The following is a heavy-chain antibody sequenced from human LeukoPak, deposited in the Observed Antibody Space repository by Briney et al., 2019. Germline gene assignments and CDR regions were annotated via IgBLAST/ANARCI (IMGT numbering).Heavy chain of an antibody. CDR1: GFTDSSDF. D-gene: IGHD4/OR15-4a*01. J-gene: IGHJ4*02. CDR3: ARGRGAD. V-gene: IGHV3-53*01. Sequence: GGSLRLSCAASGFTDSSDFMGWVRQAPGKGLEWVSIIHSGGTTYYADSVKGRFTTSRDNFKNTLNLQMNSLRAEDTAVYYCARGRGADWGQGTLVTVSS. CDR2: IHSGGTT.